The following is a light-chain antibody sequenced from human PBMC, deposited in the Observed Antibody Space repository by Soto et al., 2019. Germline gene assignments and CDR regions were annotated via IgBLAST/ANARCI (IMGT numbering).Light chain of an antibody. V-gene: IGKV3-15*01. Sequence: EIGMTQSPATLSVSTGERATLSCRASQSVSSNLAWYQQKPGQAPRLLIYGASTRATGIPARFSGSGSGTEFTLTISSLQSEDFAVYYCQQYNNWPPWTFGQGTKVDIK. CDR1: QSVSSN. J-gene: IGKJ1*01. CDR3: QQYNNWPPWT. CDR2: GAS.